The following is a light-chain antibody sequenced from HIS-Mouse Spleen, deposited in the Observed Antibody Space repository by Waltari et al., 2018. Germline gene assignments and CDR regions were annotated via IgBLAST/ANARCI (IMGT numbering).Light chain of an antibody. V-gene: IGKV3-11*01. J-gene: IGKJ4*01. Sequence: EIVLTQSPATLSLSPGERATLSCRASQRVSSYLAWYQQKPCQAPRLLIYDASNRATGIPARFSGSGSGTDFTLTISSLEPEDFAVYYGQQRSNWLTFGGGTKVELK. CDR1: QRVSSY. CDR2: DAS. CDR3: QQRSNWLT.